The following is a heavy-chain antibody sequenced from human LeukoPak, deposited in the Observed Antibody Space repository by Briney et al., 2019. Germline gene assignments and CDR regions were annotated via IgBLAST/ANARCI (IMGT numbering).Heavy chain of an antibody. CDR1: GGSISSGGYS. D-gene: IGHD3-9*01. J-gene: IGHJ4*02. CDR3: ARTGYFDWLAPFDY. Sequence: PSQTLSLTCAVSGGSISSGGYSWSWIRQPPRKGLEWIGYIYHSGSTYYNPSLKSRVTISVDRSKNQFSLKLSSVTAADTAVYYCARTGYFDWLAPFDYWGQGTLVTVSS. V-gene: IGHV4-30-2*01. CDR2: IYHSGST.